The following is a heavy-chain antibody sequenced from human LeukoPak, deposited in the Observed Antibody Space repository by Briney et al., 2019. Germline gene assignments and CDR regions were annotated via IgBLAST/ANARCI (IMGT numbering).Heavy chain of an antibody. CDR1: GGSFSGYY. J-gene: IGHJ5*02. D-gene: IGHD2-2*01. CDR2: INHSGST. CDR3: ARVPARPYCSSTSCYVIWFDP. Sequence: SETLSLTCAVYGGSFSGYYWSWIRQPPGQGLEWIGEINHSGSTNYNPSLKSRVTISVDTSKNQFSLKLSSVTAADTAVYYCARVPARPYCSSTSCYVIWFDPWGQGTLVTVSS. V-gene: IGHV4-34*01.